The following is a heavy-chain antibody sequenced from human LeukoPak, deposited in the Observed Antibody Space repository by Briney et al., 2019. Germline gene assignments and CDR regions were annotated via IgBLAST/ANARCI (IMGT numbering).Heavy chain of an antibody. CDR3: ARHSYNYYGLDV. Sequence: PSETLSLTCTVSGGSISPYYWSWIWQPPGKGLEWIGYIYYSGTTNYNPSLKSRVTMSVDTSNNRLSLRLTSVTAADTALYYCARHSYNYYGLDVWGQGTTITVSS. CDR1: GGSISPYY. V-gene: IGHV4-59*08. CDR2: IYYSGTT. J-gene: IGHJ6*02.